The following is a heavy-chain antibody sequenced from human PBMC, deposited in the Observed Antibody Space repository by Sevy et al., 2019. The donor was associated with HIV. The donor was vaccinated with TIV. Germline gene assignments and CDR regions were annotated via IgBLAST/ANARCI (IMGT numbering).Heavy chain of an antibody. CDR3: ARKYSYGSNFDY. CDR1: GGSISGYY. J-gene: IGHJ4*02. CDR2: IHYSGST. Sequence: SETLSPTCTVSGGSISGYYWTWIRQSPGKGLEWIGYIHYSGSTNYNPSLEGRVTISGDTSKNQFSLRLTSVTAADTAVYYCARKYSYGSNFDYWGQGTLVTVSS. V-gene: IGHV4-59*01. D-gene: IGHD5-18*01.